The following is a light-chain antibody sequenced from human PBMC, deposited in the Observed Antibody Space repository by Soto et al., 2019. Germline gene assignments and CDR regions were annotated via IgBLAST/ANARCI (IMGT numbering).Light chain of an antibody. CDR1: SSDVGGYNY. CDR3: CSYTTSNTXQIV. Sequence: QSALTQPASVSGSPGQSIXISCTGTSSDVGGYNYVSWYQQHPGKAPKFMIYDVSNRPSGVSNRFSGSKSGNTASLTISGLQAEDEADYYCCSYTTSNTXQIVFGTGTKVTVL. V-gene: IGLV2-14*01. J-gene: IGLJ1*01. CDR2: DVS.